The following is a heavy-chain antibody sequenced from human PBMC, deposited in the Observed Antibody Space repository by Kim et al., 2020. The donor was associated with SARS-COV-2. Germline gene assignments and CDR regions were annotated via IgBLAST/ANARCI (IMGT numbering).Heavy chain of an antibody. J-gene: IGHJ3*02. V-gene: IGHV3-73*01. Sequence: GGSLRLSCAASGFSFSDSAMHWVRQASGKGLEWVGRIRSKANSYAITYAASVKGRFTISRDDSKNAAYLQMNRLKTEDTTVYYCTRVPGMTLAFWDAYDIWVQETMVTVTS. CDR2: IRSKANSYAI. D-gene: IGHD3-3*02. CDR1: GFSFSDSA. CDR3: TRVPGMTLAFWDAYDI.